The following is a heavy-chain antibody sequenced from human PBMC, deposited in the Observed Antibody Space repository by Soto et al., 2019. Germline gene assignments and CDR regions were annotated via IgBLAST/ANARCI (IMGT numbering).Heavy chain of an antibody. CDR1: GYTFTSYY. J-gene: IGHJ5*02. CDR2: INPSGGST. CDR3: ARDTGAVDGKSGWFDP. D-gene: IGHD6-19*01. Sequence: ASVKVSCKASGYTFTSYYMHWLRQAPGQGLEWMGIINPSGGSTIYAQKFQGRVTMTRDTSTSTVYMELSSLRSEDTAVYYCARDTGAVDGKSGWFDPWGQGTLVTVSS. V-gene: IGHV1-46*01.